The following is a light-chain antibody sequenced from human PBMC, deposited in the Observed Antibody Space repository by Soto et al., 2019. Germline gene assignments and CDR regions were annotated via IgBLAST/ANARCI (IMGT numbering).Light chain of an antibody. CDR1: SSNIGAGYD. V-gene: IGLV1-40*01. Sequence: QSVLTQPPSVSGAPGQRVTISCTGSSSNIGAGYDVHWYQQLPGAAPKLLINGNTNRPSGVPDRFSGSKSGTSASLAITGLQAEDEADYYCQSYDSTLRGTHYVFGTGTKVTVL. CDR3: QSYDSTLRGTHYV. J-gene: IGLJ1*01. CDR2: GNT.